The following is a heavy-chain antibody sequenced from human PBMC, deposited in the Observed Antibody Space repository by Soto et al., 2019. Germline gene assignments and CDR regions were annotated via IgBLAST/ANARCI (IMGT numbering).Heavy chain of an antibody. CDR2: IYYSGST. D-gene: IGHD6-19*01. CDR1: GGSISSSSYY. J-gene: IGHJ2*01. V-gene: IGHV4-39*01. Sequence: QLQLQESGPGLVKPSETLSLTCTVSGGSISSSSYYWGWIRQPPGKGLEWIGSIYYSGSTYYNPSLKSRVTISVDTSKNQFSLKLSSVTAADTAVYYCARPRSSGWKTGYFDLWGRGTLVTVSS. CDR3: ARPRSSGWKTGYFDL.